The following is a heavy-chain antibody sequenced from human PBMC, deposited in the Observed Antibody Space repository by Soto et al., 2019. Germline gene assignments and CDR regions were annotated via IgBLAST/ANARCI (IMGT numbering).Heavy chain of an antibody. CDR3: ARDPIVAFSVPDY. CDR1: GGTFSSYT. Sequence: QVQLVQSGAEVKKPGSSVKVSCKASGGTFSSYTISWVRQAPGQGLEWMGRIIPILGIANYAQKFQGRVTITADKSTSTAYMELSSLRSEDTAVYYCARDPIVAFSVPDYWGQRTLVTVSS. J-gene: IGHJ4*02. CDR2: IIPILGIA. V-gene: IGHV1-69*08. D-gene: IGHD5-12*01.